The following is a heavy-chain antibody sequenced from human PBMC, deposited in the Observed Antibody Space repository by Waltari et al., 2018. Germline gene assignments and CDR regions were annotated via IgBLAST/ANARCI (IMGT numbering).Heavy chain of an antibody. CDR2: IIPIFGAA. CDR3: ARAPLRTTVTILDYFDY. Sequence: QVQLVQSGAEVKKPGSSVKVSCKASGGTFSSYAIRWVRQAPGQGLEWMGGIIPIFGAANYAQKFQGRVTITADESTSTAYMELSSLRSEDTAVYYCARAPLRTTVTILDYFDYWGQGTLVTVSS. D-gene: IGHD4-17*01. V-gene: IGHV1-69*01. J-gene: IGHJ4*02. CDR1: GGTFSSYA.